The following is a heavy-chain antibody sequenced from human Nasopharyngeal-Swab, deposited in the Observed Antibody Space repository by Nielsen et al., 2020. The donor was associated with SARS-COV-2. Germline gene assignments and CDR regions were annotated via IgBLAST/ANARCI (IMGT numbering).Heavy chain of an antibody. CDR3: ARDLYSSGWYRTKWYFDL. CDR2: INPSGGST. V-gene: IGHV1-46*01. J-gene: IGHJ2*01. CDR1: GYTFTSYY. Sequence: ASVKVSCKASGYTFTSYYMHWVRQAPGQGLEWMGIINPSGGSTSYAQKFQGRVTMTRDTSTSTVYMELSSLRSEDTAVYYCARDLYSSGWYRTKWYFDLWGRGTLVTVSS. D-gene: IGHD6-19*01.